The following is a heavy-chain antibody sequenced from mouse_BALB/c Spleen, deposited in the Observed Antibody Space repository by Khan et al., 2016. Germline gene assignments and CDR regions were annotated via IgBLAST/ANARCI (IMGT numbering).Heavy chain of an antibody. CDR3: GRGAFGNYVDY. D-gene: IGHD1-1*02. CDR2: IDPYYGST. J-gene: IGHJ2*01. V-gene: IGHV1-39*01. CDR1: GYSFTGYN. Sequence: VQLQQPGPELEKLGASVKISCKASGYSFTGYNMYWVKQSNGKSLEWIGNIDPYYGSTGYYQKFKGKATLIVDTCSSTAYMQLKRLPSEYSAVYSCGRGAFGNYVDYRGQGTTHTVS.